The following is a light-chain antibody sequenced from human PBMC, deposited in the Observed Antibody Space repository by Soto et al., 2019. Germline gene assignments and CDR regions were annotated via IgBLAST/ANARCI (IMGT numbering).Light chain of an antibody. V-gene: IGKV1-17*01. Sequence: DFQMTQSPSSLSASVGDRVTITCRASQGIGDDLGWYQQRPGEAPKRLIYAASILPSGVPSRFSGSGSGTEFTLTISGLQPEDFATYFCLEHNTYPFTFGGGTKVEIK. J-gene: IGKJ4*01. CDR2: AAS. CDR3: LEHNTYPFT. CDR1: QGIGDD.